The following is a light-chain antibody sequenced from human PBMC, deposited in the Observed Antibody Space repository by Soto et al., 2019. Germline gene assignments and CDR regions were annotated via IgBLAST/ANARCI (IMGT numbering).Light chain of an antibody. J-gene: IGLJ2*01. Sequence: QSVLTQPPSVSAAPGLKVTISCSGSISNIGVNYVSWYQQVPGTAPKLLIYEHNKRPSGIPDRFSGSTSGTSATLGITGLQTGDEGDYYCATWDSHLRAVVFGGGTKLTVL. CDR3: ATWDSHLRAVV. CDR2: EHN. V-gene: IGLV1-51*01. CDR1: ISNIGVNY.